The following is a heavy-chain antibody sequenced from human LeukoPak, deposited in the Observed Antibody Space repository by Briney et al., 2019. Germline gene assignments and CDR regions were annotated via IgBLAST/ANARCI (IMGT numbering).Heavy chain of an antibody. CDR2: IYYSGST. D-gene: IGHD3-3*01. CDR1: GGSISSSSYY. J-gene: IGHJ5*02. CDR3: ARRRGYDFWSGYPNWLDP. Sequence: SETLSLTCTVSGGSISSSSYYWGWIRQPPGKGLEWIGSIYYSGSTYYNPSLKSRVTISVDTSKNQFSLKLSSVTAADTAVYYCARRRGYDFWSGYPNWLDPWGQGTLVTVSS. V-gene: IGHV4-39*01.